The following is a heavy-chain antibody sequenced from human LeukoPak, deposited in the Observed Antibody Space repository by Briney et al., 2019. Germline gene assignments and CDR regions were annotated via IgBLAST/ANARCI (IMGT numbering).Heavy chain of an antibody. Sequence: GGSLRLSCDTPGFIFKDYSMNWVRQGPGKALEWISYIGGDSVNRHYADSVKGRFTVSRDDAKNSHFLQMSSLRAEDTAVYYCVLSVISLKSVREGGGFDVWGQGTMVTVSS. CDR3: VLSVISLKSVREGGGFDV. CDR1: GFIFKDYS. J-gene: IGHJ3*01. CDR2: IGGDSVNR. V-gene: IGHV3-48*01. D-gene: IGHD2/OR15-2a*01.